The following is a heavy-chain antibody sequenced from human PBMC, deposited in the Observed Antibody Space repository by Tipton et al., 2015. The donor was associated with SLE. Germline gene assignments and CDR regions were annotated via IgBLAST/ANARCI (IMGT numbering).Heavy chain of an antibody. D-gene: IGHD1-26*01. CDR3: ARSGEHYFDY. V-gene: IGHV4-39*07. Sequence: TLSLTCTVSGGPISSSSYYWGWIRQPPGKGLEWIGSIYYSGSTYYSPSLKSRVTISVDTTKNQFSLKLSSVTAADTAVYYCARSGEHYFDYWGQGTLVTVSS. J-gene: IGHJ4*02. CDR2: IYYSGST. CDR1: GGPISSSSYY.